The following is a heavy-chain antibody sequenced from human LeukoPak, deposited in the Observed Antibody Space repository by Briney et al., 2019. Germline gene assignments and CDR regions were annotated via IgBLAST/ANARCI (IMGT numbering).Heavy chain of an antibody. V-gene: IGHV3-21*01. J-gene: IGHJ4*02. CDR3: ARESGSPVDFDY. D-gene: IGHD1-26*01. Sequence: GGSLRLSCAAFGFTFSSYSMNWVRQAPGKGLEWVSSISSSSSYIYYADSVKGRFTISRDDAKNSLYLQMNSLRAEDTAVYYCARESGSPVDFDYWGQGTLVTVSS. CDR2: ISSSSSYI. CDR1: GFTFSSYS.